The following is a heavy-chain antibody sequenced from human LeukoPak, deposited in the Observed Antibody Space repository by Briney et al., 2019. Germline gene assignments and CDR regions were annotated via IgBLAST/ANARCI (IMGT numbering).Heavy chain of an antibody. CDR2: ISMSSTYT. CDR1: GFTFSDYY. D-gene: IGHD3-10*01. CDR3: ARDYYGSGSPYRDAFDI. Sequence: GGSLRLSCAVSGFTFSDYYMSWIRQAPGKGLEWISYISMSSTYTKYADSVKGRFTISRDDAKNSLYLQMNSLRAEDTAVYYCARDYYGSGSPYRDAFDIWGQGTMVTVSS. V-gene: IGHV3-11*06. J-gene: IGHJ3*02.